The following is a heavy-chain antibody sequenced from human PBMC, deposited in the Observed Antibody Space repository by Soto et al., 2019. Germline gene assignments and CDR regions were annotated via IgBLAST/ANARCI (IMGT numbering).Heavy chain of an antibody. CDR1: GYTFTSYG. J-gene: IGHJ6*02. Sequence: QVQLVQSGAEVQNSGASVKVSCKASGYTFTSYGFSWVRQAPGQGLEWMGWISASNGNTNYAQKLEGTGSMPTDTSTGTAYMELRSLRSDDTAPYYCQRDSVRYCRDGVCYQGYYYVAMDVSGQGTTVTAS. CDR3: QRDSVRYCRDGVCYQGYYYVAMDV. V-gene: IGHV1-18*01. CDR2: ISASNGNT. D-gene: IGHD2-8*01.